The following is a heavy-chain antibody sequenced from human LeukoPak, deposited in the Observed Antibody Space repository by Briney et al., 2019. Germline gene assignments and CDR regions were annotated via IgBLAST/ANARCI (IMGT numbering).Heavy chain of an antibody. CDR2: IYYSGST. D-gene: IGHD3-10*01. Sequence: SQTLSLTCTVSGVSISSGCYYWSWIRQHPGNGLEWIGYIYYSGSTYYNPSHKSRVTISVDTSKNQFSLKLSSVTAADTAVYSCASAYYYGSSWFDPWGQGTLVTVSS. CDR3: ASAYYYGSSWFDP. CDR1: GVSISSGCYY. J-gene: IGHJ5*02. V-gene: IGHV4-31*03.